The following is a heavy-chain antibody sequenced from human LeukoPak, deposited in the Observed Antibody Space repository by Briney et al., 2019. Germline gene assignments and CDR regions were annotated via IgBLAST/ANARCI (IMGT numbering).Heavy chain of an antibody. J-gene: IGHJ5*02. CDR3: ARDQTGDYYDSSGYYSWFDP. Sequence: SQTLSLTCTVSGGSISSGGYYWSWIRQPPGKGLEWIGYIYYSGGTYYNPSLKSRVTISVDTSKNQFSLKLSSVTAADTAVYYCARDQTGDYYDSSGYYSWFDPWGQGTLVTVSS. CDR2: IYYSGGT. V-gene: IGHV4-30-4*01. D-gene: IGHD3-22*01. CDR1: GGSISSGGYY.